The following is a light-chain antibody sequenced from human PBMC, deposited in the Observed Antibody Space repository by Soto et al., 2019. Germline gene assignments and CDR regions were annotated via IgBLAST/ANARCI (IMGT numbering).Light chain of an antibody. V-gene: IGKV3-11*01. CDR3: QQRSNWPT. CDR1: QSVSSY. Sequence: EIVLTQSPATLSLSPGERATLSCRASQSVSSYLAWYQQKPGQAPRLLIYDASNRATVIPARFSGSGSGTDFTLTISSLEPEDFVVYYCQQRSNWPTFGPGTKVDIQ. J-gene: IGKJ3*01. CDR2: DAS.